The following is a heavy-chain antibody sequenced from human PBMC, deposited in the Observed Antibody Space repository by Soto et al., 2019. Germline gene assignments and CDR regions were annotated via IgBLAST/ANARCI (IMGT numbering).Heavy chain of an antibody. CDR2: IYYSGST. CDR3: AGNKVPPPLLGGSAP. V-gene: IGHV4-59*01. Sequence: SETLSLTCTVSGGSISSCYWSWIRQPPGKGLEWIGYIYYSGSTNYNPSLKSRVTIPVDTSKNQFSLKLSWVTAADTPWYYCAGNKVPPPLLGGSAPGGQEPLLPVP. J-gene: IGHJ4*02. D-gene: IGHD3-16*01. CDR1: GGSISSCY.